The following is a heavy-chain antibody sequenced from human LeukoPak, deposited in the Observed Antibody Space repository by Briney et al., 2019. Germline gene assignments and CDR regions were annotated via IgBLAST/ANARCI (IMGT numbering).Heavy chain of an antibody. D-gene: IGHD5-12*01. J-gene: IGHJ4*02. CDR1: GGSFSGYY. CDR2: INHSGST. V-gene: IGHV4-34*01. Sequence: KPSETLSLTCAVYGGSFSGYYWSWIRQPPGKGLEWIGEINHSGSTNYNPSLKSRVTISVDTSKNQFSLKLSSVTAADTAVYYCARFSRDGYNPDYWGQGTLVTVSS. CDR3: ARFSRDGYNPDY.